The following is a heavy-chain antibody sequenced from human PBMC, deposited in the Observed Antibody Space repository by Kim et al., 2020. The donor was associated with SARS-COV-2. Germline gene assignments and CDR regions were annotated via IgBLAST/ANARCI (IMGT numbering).Heavy chain of an antibody. J-gene: IGHJ4*02. Sequence: DSVQGRVTISRDNAKNSLYLQMNSLRAEDTAVYYCAREVADSRGWYLLDYWGQGTLVTVCS. V-gene: IGHV3-11*05. D-gene: IGHD6-19*01. CDR3: AREVADSRGWYLLDY.